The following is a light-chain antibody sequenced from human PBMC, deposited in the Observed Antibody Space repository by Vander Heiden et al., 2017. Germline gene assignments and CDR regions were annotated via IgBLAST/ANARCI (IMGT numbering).Light chain of an antibody. CDR3: SSYTSSSTYV. Sequence: SGLTHPAPVSGSPLRSLPIPCTETSSDVGIDNYVSWHQQHPGKAPKLMIYDVSNRPSGVSERFSGSKSGNTASLTISGLRPEDEADYYCSSYTSSSTYVFGTGTKVTVL. J-gene: IGLJ1*01. V-gene: IGLV2-14*03. CDR2: DVS. CDR1: SSDVGIDNY.